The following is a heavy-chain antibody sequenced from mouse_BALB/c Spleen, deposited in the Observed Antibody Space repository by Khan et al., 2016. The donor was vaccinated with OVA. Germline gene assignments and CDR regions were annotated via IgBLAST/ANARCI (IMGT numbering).Heavy chain of an antibody. CDR2: IGPGSGST. CDR3: ARANYSGSGLYAIDY. J-gene: IGHJ4*01. Sequence: DLVKPGASVKLSCKASGYTFTSYWINWIKQRPGQGLEWIGRIGPGSGSTSFNKMFKGKAILIVDTSSSTAYIQLTSLSSEDSAVYFSARANYSGSGLYAIDYWGQGTSVTVSS. D-gene: IGHD1-3*01. CDR1: GYTFTSYW. V-gene: IGHV1S41*01.